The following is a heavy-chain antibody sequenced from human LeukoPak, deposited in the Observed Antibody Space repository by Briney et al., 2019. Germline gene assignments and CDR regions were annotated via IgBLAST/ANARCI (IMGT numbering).Heavy chain of an antibody. CDR1: GFTFSSYW. J-gene: IGHJ4*02. V-gene: IGHV3-21*01. CDR2: ISSSSSYI. CDR3: ARVSPPFSFDY. Sequence: PGGSLRLSCAASGFTFSSYWMQWVRQAPGKGLVWVSSISSSSSYIYYADSVKGRFTISRDNAKNSLYLQMNSLRAEDTAVYYCARVSPPFSFDYWGQGTLVAVSS.